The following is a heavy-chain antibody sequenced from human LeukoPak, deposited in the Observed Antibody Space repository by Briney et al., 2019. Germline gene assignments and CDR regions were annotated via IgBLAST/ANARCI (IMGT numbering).Heavy chain of an antibody. V-gene: IGHV3-23*01. CDR2: IGSSGGGI. Sequence: GGSLRLSCAASGFTFSTYTMYWVRHPPGKRLEWVSIIGSSGGGIHYADSVKGRYTISRDNSKNALYLQMNSLRVEDTAVYYCAIDPNWGTHSWGQGVLVTVSS. D-gene: IGHD7-27*01. J-gene: IGHJ4*02. CDR3: AIDPNWGTHS. CDR1: GFTFSTYT.